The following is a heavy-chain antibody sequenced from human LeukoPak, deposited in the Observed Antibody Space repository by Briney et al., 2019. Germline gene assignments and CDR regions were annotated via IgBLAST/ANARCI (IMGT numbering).Heavy chain of an antibody. CDR2: ISGSGGST. J-gene: IGHJ6*03. Sequence: AGGSLRLSCAASGFTFSSYGMSWVRQAPGKGLEWVSAISGSGGSTYYADSVKGRFTISRDNSKNTLYLQMNSLRAEDTAVYYCAKDSVIFSYYYYMDVWGKGTTVTVSS. CDR3: AKDSVIFSYYYYMDV. CDR1: GFTFSSYG. V-gene: IGHV3-23*01.